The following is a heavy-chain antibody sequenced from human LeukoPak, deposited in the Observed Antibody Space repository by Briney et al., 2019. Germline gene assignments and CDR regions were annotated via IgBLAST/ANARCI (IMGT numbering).Heavy chain of an antibody. D-gene: IGHD3-3*01. CDR2: IWYDGSSK. V-gene: IGHV3-33*01. CDR3: ARSVDFWSGYQDY. Sequence: GGSLRLSCAASGFTFNSYGMHWVRQAPGKGLEWVPVIWYDGSSKYYAASVKGRFTISRDNSKNTLYLQMNSLRAEDTAVYYCARSVDFWSGYQDYWGQGTLVTVSS. CDR1: GFTFNSYG. J-gene: IGHJ4*02.